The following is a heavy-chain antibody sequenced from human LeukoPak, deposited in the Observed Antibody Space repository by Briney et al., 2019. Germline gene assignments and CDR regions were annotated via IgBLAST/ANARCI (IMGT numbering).Heavy chain of an antibody. D-gene: IGHD5-18*01. Sequence: SETLSLTCAVYGGSFGGYYWSWIRQPPGKGLEWIGEINHSGSTNYNPSLKSRVTISVDTSKNQFSLKLSSVTAADTAVYYCARGARYSYGLLGRDNWFDPWGQGTLVTVSS. CDR3: ARGARYSYGLLGRDNWFDP. CDR1: GGSFGGYY. CDR2: INHSGST. V-gene: IGHV4-34*01. J-gene: IGHJ5*02.